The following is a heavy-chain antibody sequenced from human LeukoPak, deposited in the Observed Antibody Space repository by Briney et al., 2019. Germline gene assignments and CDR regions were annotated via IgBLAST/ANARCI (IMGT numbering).Heavy chain of an antibody. CDR1: EFAFRRYA. CDR3: AKDDYGEPIEY. J-gene: IGHJ4*02. CDR2: ISDSGIST. V-gene: IGHV3-23*01. D-gene: IGHD4-17*01. Sequence: QPGRSLRLSCAASEFAFRRYAMSWVRQAPGKGLEWVSGISDSGISTYYADSVKGRFTISRDSSRNTLYLQMNSLRAEDTAVYYCAKDDYGEPIEYWGQGTLVTVSS.